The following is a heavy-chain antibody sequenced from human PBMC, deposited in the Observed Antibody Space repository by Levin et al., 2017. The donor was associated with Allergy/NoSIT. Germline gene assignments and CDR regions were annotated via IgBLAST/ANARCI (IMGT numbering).Heavy chain of an antibody. Sequence: GESLKISCVGSGFTFGDYAMSWFRQPPGKGLEWLGFIRSTIYGGTTQYAASVKGRIFISRDDSRNIASLQLNSLKTEDTAVYFCTRDHVRNRDPERLEWWGQGTLVTVSS. V-gene: IGHV3-49*03. J-gene: IGHJ4*02. D-gene: IGHD2-8*01. CDR2: IRSTIYGGTT. CDR3: TRDHVRNRDPERLEW. CDR1: GFTFGDYA.